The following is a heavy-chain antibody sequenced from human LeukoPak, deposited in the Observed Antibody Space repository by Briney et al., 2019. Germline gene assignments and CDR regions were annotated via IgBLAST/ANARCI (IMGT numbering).Heavy chain of an antibody. CDR1: GGSISTYY. CDR2: IYYSGST. CDR3: ARDRVYSSSVSTHAFDI. J-gene: IGHJ3*02. D-gene: IGHD6-13*01. V-gene: IGHV4-59*12. Sequence: SETLSLTCTVSGGSISTYYWSWIRQPPGKGLEWIGYIYYSGSTNYNPSLESRVTISVDTSKNQFSLKLSSVTAADTAVYYCARDRVYSSSVSTHAFDIWGQGTMVTVSS.